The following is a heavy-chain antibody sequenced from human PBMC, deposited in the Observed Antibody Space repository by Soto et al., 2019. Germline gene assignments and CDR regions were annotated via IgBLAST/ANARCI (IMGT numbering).Heavy chain of an antibody. CDR3: VRRQQWLGYFDY. V-gene: IGHV4-59*01. J-gene: IGHJ4*02. CDR2: IYSSGST. Sequence: TLSLTCTVSGGSTSSYYWTWIRQPPGKGLEWIGHIYSSGSTNYNTALRSRVSISLDTSKNQFSLTLSSVTAADTAVYYCVRRQQWLGYFDYWGQGALVTDSS. CDR1: GGSTSSYY. D-gene: IGHD6-19*01.